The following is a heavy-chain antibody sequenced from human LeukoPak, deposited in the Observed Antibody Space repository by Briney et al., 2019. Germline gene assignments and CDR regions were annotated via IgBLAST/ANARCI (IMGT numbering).Heavy chain of an antibody. J-gene: IGHJ4*02. CDR2: IYTSGST. D-gene: IGHD1-26*01. Sequence: SETLSLTCTVSGDSISSGSYFWSWIRQPAGKGLEWIGRIYTSGSTNYNPSLESRVTMSVDTSKNQFSLNLSSVTAADTAVCYCARDLSGGVGPYYWGQGILVTVSS. CDR3: ARDLSGGVGPYY. V-gene: IGHV4-61*02. CDR1: GDSISSGSYF.